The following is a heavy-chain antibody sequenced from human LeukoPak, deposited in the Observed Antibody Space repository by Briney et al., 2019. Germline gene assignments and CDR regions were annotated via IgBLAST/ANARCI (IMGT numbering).Heavy chain of an antibody. D-gene: IGHD1-26*01. Sequence: GGSLRLSCAASGFTFSSYGMHWVRQAPGKGLEWVAVIWYDGSNKYYADSVKGRFTISRDNSKNMLYLQMNSLRAEDTAVYYCARDSRIVGAKHNWFDPWGQGTLVTVSS. CDR2: IWYDGSNK. J-gene: IGHJ5*02. CDR1: GFTFSSYG. V-gene: IGHV3-33*01. CDR3: ARDSRIVGAKHNWFDP.